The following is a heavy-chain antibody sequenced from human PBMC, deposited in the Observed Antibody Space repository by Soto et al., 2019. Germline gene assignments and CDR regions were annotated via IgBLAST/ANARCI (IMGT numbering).Heavy chain of an antibody. CDR2: ISPYNGDT. J-gene: IGHJ6*02. CDR3: VRDRITIFDRDDMDV. Sequence: ASVKVSCKASGGTFSSYAISWVRQAPGQGLEWMGWISPYNGDTKYAQKVQGRVTMTTDTSTSTTYMEVRSLRFDDTAVYYCVRDRITIFDRDDMDVWGQGTTVTVSS. D-gene: IGHD3-3*01. CDR1: GGTFSSYA. V-gene: IGHV1-18*01.